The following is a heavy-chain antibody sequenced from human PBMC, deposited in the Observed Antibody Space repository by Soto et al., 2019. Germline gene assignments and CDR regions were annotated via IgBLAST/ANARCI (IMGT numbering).Heavy chain of an antibody. CDR1: GFTFSSYG. CDR2: ISYDGSNK. J-gene: IGHJ6*01. V-gene: IGHV3-30*18. D-gene: IGHD3-22*01. CDR3: AKVRAPQDSSGYYYYGMDV. Sequence: QVQLVESGGGVVQPGRSLRLSCAASGFTFSSYGMHWVRQAPGKGLEWVAVISYDGSNKYYADSVKGRFTISRDNSKNTLYLQMNSLRAEDTAVYYCAKVRAPQDSSGYYYYGMDVW.